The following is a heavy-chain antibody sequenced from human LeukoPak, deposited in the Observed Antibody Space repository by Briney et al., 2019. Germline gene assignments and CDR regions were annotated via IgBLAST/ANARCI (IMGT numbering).Heavy chain of an antibody. Sequence: ASVKVSCKVSGYTLTELSMHWVRQAPGKGLEWMGGFDPEDGETICAQKFQGRVTMTEDTSTDTAYMELSSLRSEDTAVYYCATPYYYDSSGYYYAYFQHWGQGTLVTVSS. CDR2: FDPEDGET. CDR3: ATPYYYDSSGYYYAYFQH. D-gene: IGHD3-22*01. CDR1: GYTLTELS. V-gene: IGHV1-24*01. J-gene: IGHJ1*01.